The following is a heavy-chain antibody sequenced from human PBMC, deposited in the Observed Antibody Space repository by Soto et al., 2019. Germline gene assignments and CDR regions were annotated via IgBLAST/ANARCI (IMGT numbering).Heavy chain of an antibody. D-gene: IGHD4-4*01. V-gene: IGHV3-7*01. CDR3: ARGGITTFTY. CDR1: GFTFSNHW. J-gene: IGHJ4*02. Sequence: EVQLVESGGGLVQPGGSLRLSCAASGFTFSNHWMSWVRQAPGKGLEWVAKIKPDGSEKYYVDSAKGRFTISRDNAKNSLYLQMNSLKAEDTAVYFCARGGITTFTYWGQGTLVTVSS. CDR2: IKPDGSEK.